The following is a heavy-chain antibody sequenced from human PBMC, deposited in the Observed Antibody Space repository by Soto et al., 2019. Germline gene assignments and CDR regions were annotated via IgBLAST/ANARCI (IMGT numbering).Heavy chain of an antibody. CDR1: GYNFTTYW. Sequence: GESLKISCNGSGYNFTTYWIGWVRQMPDKGLEWMGIIYPGDSVTRHGPSFQGQVTLSVDNSITTAYVQWSGLKAPDSGIYYCPRRRNTVGATFDYWGQGTLVTVYS. CDR2: IYPGDSVT. CDR3: PRRRNTVGATFDY. J-gene: IGHJ4*02. D-gene: IGHD1-26*01. V-gene: IGHV5-51*01.